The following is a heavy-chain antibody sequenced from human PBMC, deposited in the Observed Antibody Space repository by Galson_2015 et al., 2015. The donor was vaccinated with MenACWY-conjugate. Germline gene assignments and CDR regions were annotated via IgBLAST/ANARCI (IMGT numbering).Heavy chain of an antibody. CDR2: IIPILGMT. CDR3: ARDMGSVGDV. Sequence: SVKVSCKASEVTLNVYTISWVRQAPGEGLEWVGRIIPILGMTNYGQRFQGRVTMTADKSTSTAYMELSSLRSEDTAVCYCARDMGSVGDVWGQGTTVIVS. CDR1: EVTLNVYT. J-gene: IGHJ6*02. D-gene: IGHD1-26*01. V-gene: IGHV1-69*04.